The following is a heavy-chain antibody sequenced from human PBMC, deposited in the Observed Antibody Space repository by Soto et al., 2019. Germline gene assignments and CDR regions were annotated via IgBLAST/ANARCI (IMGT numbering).Heavy chain of an antibody. J-gene: IGHJ6*02. V-gene: IGHV4-39*01. D-gene: IGHD4-17*01. CDR1: GGSISSSSYY. CDR2: IYYSGST. Sequence: SEPLSLTCTVSGGSISSSSYYWGWIRQPPGKGLEWIGSIYYSGSTYYNPSLKSRVTISVDTSKNQFSLKLSSVTAADTAVYYCARQLTTRYYYYGMDVWGQGTTVTVSS. CDR3: ARQLTTRYYYYGMDV.